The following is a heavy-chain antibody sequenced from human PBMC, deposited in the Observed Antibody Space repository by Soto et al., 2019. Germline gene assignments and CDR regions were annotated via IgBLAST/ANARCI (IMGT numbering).Heavy chain of an antibody. CDR2: ISSSSSYI. Sequence: GGSLRLSCAASGFTFSSYSMNWVRQAPGKGLEWVSSISSSSSYIYYADSVKGRFTISRDNAKNSLYLQMNSQRAEDTAVYYCTRDASDTQYDYWGQGTLVTVSS. CDR1: GFTFSSYS. D-gene: IGHD5-18*01. V-gene: IGHV3-21*01. CDR3: TRDASDTQYDY. J-gene: IGHJ4*02.